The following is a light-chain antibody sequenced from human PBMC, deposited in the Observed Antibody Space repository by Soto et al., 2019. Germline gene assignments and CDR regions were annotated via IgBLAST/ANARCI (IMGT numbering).Light chain of an antibody. V-gene: IGLV2-18*02. J-gene: IGLJ1*01. Sequence: SVLAQPPSGSGSPGQSVTISCTGTSSDVGSYNRVSGYQQPPGTAPKLMIYEGSNRPSGVPDRFSGSKSGNTASLTISGLQAEDEADYYCSSYTSSSTYVFGTGTKVTVL. CDR2: EGS. CDR1: SSDVGSYNR. CDR3: SSYTSSSTYV.